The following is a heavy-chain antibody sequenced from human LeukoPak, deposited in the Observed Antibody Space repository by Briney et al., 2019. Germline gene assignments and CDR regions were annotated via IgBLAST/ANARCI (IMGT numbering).Heavy chain of an antibody. Sequence: GGSLRLSCAASGFTFSTYGTNWVRQSPGKALEWVSSISDDGKSTYYTDSVKGRFTISRDNSKNTLYLQMNSLRAEDTAVYYCAKRVPYSSSTVYFDSWGQGTLVVVSS. D-gene: IGHD6-6*01. J-gene: IGHJ4*02. CDR1: GFTFSTYG. CDR2: ISDDGKST. CDR3: AKRVPYSSSTVYFDS. V-gene: IGHV3-23*01.